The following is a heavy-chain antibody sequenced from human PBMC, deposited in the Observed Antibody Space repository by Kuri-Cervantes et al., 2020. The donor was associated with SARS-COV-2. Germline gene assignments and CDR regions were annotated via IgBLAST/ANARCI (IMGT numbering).Heavy chain of an antibody. CDR3: AQSRSIAARRPWYFDL. J-gene: IGHJ2*01. V-gene: IGHV4-61*08. CDR1: GGSISSGDYY. CDR2: IYYSGST. D-gene: IGHD6-6*01. Sequence: ESLKISCTVPGGSISSGDYYWSWIRQPPGKGLEWIGYIYYSGSTNYNPSLKSRVTISVDTSKNQFSLKLSSVTAADTAVYYCAQSRSIAARRPWYFDLWGRGTLVTVSS.